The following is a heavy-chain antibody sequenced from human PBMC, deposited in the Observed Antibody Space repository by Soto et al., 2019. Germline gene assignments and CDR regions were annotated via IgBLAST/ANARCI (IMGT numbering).Heavy chain of an antibody. CDR1: GFTFSSYA. V-gene: IGHV3-30-3*01. CDR2: TSNDGSNK. J-gene: IGHJ3*02. CDR3: AGAGSSSRCDAFDT. D-gene: IGHD6-19*01. Sequence: QVQLVESGGGVVQPGRSLRLSCAASGFTFSSYAMYWVRQAPGKGLEWVAVTSNDGSNKYYADSVKGRVTISRDNSKNTLYVQMNSLRPEDTAVCYCAGAGSSSRCDAFDTWGQGTMVTVSS.